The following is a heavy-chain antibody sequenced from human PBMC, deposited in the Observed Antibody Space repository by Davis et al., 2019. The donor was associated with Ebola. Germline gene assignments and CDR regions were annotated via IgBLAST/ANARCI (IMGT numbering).Heavy chain of an antibody. CDR2: ISAYNGNT. V-gene: IGHV1-18*01. Sequence: ASVKVSCKASGYTFTSYGISWVRQAPGQGLEWMGWISAYNGNTNYAQKLQGRVTMTTDTSTSTAYMELRSLRSDDTAVYYCARGPFGGVRGAYYYYYGMDVWGKGTTVTVSS. J-gene: IGHJ6*04. D-gene: IGHD3-10*01. CDR1: GYTFTSYG. CDR3: ARGPFGGVRGAYYYYYGMDV.